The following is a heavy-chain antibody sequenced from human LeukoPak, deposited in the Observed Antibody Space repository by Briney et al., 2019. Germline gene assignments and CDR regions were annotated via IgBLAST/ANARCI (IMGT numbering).Heavy chain of an antibody. CDR2: ISSSSSTI. CDR3: ARDPGSGYEEHFDY. D-gene: IGHD5-12*01. V-gene: IGHV3-48*01. CDR1: GFTFSSYS. J-gene: IGHJ4*02. Sequence: PGGSLRLSCAASGFTFSSYSMNWVRQAPGKGLEWVSYISSSSSTIYYADSVKGRFTISRDNAKNSLYLQVNSLRAEDTAVYYCARDPGSGYEEHFDYWGQGTLVTVSS.